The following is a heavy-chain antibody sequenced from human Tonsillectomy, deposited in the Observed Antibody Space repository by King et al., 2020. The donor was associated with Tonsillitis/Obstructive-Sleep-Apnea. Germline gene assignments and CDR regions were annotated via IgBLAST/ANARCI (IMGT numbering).Heavy chain of an antibody. V-gene: IGHV4-59*01. CDR1: GGSISSYY. CDR3: ARGSKYDFWSGYPGDFDY. CDR2: IYYSGST. D-gene: IGHD3-3*01. J-gene: IGHJ4*02. Sequence: VQLQESGPGLVKPSETLSLTCTVSGGSISSYYWSWIRQPPGKGLEWIGYIYYSGSTNYNRSLKSRVTISVDTSKNQFSLKLSSVTAADTAVYYCARGSKYDFWSGYPGDFDYWGQGTLVTVSS.